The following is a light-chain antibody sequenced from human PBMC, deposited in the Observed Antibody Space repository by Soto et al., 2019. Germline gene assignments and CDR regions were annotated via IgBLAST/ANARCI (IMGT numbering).Light chain of an antibody. J-gene: IGKJ4*01. CDR2: AAS. Sequence: DIQMTQSPSSLSASVGDRVIITCRASQSVSSHLNWYQQKPGKAPKLLIYAASSLQSVVPSRFSGSGSGTDFLLTINSLQPEDFATYYCQESYRTPLTFGGGTKVEIK. CDR1: QSVSSH. CDR3: QESYRTPLT. V-gene: IGKV1-39*01.